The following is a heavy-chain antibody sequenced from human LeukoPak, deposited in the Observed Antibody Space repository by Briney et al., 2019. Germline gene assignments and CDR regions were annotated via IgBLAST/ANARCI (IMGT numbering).Heavy chain of an antibody. V-gene: IGHV3-23*01. CDR3: VKADSGYDLLFDY. J-gene: IGHJ4*02. Sequence: GGSLRLSCAASGFTFSSYAMNWVRQAPGKGLEWVSGISGSGGSTYYADSVKGRFTISRDNSKNTLYLQMNGLRAEDTAVYYCVKADSGYDLLFDYWGQGTLVTVSS. CDR1: GFTFSSYA. D-gene: IGHD5-12*01. CDR2: ISGSGGST.